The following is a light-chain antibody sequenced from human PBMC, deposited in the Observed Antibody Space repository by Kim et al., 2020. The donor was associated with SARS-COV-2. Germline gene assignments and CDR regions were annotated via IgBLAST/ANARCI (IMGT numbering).Light chain of an antibody. CDR1: RLRNYY. Sequence: SYELTQVPAVSVALGQTIRITCQGDRLRNYYANWYQQKPGQAPVRVVYRNSNRPSGIPDRFSGSISGNTASLTISGAQAEDAADYYCNSWDSSGNHYVFGSGPKVTVL. CDR2: RNS. V-gene: IGLV3-19*02. CDR3: NSWDSSGNHYV. J-gene: IGLJ1*01.